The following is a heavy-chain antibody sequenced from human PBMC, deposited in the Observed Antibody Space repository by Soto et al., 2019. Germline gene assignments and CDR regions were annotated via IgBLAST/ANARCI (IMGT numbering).Heavy chain of an antibody. J-gene: IGHJ4*02. D-gene: IGHD1-26*01. CDR1: GFSFSASGVG. CDR2: IYWDDDT. Sequence: QITLKESGPTLVKPTQTLTLTCTFSGFSFSASGVGVSWIRQPTGEALTWLGLIYWDDDTFYNSSLKSSVTITNDTSKNQVVLKMTNMDPVDTGTYYCSHCGPEGACEYWGQGTQVNVSS. V-gene: IGHV2-5*02. CDR3: SHCGPEGACEY.